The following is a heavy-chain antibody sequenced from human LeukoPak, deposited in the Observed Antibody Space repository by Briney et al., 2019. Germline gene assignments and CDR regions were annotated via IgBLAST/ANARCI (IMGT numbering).Heavy chain of an antibody. CDR3: TTVWFGELSLGY. D-gene: IGHD3-10*01. J-gene: IGHJ4*02. CDR2: IKSRTDGGTT. Sequence: GGSLRLSCAASGFSFNYAWMSWVRQAPGKGLEWVGRIKSRTDGGTTDYATPVKGRFTISRDDSKNTLYLQMNSLKTEDTAVYYCTTVWFGELSLGYWGRGTLVTVSS. V-gene: IGHV3-15*01. CDR1: GFSFNYAW.